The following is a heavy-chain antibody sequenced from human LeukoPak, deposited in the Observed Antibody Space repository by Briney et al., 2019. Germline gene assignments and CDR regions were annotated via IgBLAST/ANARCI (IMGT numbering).Heavy chain of an antibody. D-gene: IGHD5-24*01. V-gene: IGHV6-1*01. CDR2: TYYRSKWYN. Sequence: SQTLSLTCAISGDSFSSNSAAWNWLRQSPSRGLEWLGRTYYRSKWYNDYAVSVKSRITINPDTSKNQFSLQLNSVTPEDTAVYYCAREGRDGYNPIPRMGYWGQGTLVTVSS. CDR1: GDSFSSNSAA. CDR3: AREGRDGYNPIPRMGY. J-gene: IGHJ4*02.